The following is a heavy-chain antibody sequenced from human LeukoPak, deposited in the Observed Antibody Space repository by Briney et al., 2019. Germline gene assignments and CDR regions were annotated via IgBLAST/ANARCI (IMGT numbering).Heavy chain of an antibody. D-gene: IGHD2-15*01. Sequence: SETLSLTCAVYGGSFSGYYWSWIRQPPGKGLEWIGEINHSGSTNYNPSLKSRVTISVDTSKNQFSLKLSSVTAEDTAVYYCAVFLPYCSGGSCYSDYWGQGTLVTVSS. CDR1: GGSFSGYY. CDR2: INHSGST. J-gene: IGHJ4*02. CDR3: AVFLPYCSGGSCYSDY. V-gene: IGHV4-34*01.